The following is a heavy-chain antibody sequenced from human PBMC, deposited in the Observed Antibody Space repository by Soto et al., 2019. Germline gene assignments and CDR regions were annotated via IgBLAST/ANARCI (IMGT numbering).Heavy chain of an antibody. CDR3: ANNNEQWLGPYYFDY. D-gene: IGHD6-19*01. CDR2: ISGSGGST. V-gene: IGHV3-23*01. CDR1: GFTFSSYA. J-gene: IGHJ4*02. Sequence: PGGSLRLSCAASGFTFSSYAMSWVRQAPGKGLEWVSAISGSGGSTYYADSVKGRFTISRDNSKNTLYLQMNSLRAEGTAVYYCANNNEQWLGPYYFDYWGQGTLVTVSS.